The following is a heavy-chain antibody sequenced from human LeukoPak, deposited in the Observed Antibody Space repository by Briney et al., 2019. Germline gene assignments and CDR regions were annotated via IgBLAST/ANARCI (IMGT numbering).Heavy chain of an antibody. V-gene: IGHV4-59*01. CDR1: GGSISSYY. J-gene: IGHJ4*02. D-gene: IGHD3-22*01. Sequence: SETLSPTCTVSGGSISSYYWSWIRQPPGKGLEWIGYIYYSGCTNYNPSLKSRVTISVDTSKNQFSLKLSSVTAADTVVYYCARAMKGQYYYDSSGYYQYYFDYWGQGTLVTVSS. CDR2: IYYSGCT. CDR3: ARAMKGQYYYDSSGYYQYYFDY.